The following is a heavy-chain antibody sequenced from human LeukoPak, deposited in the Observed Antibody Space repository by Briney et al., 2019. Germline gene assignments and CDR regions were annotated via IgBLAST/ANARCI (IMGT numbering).Heavy chain of an antibody. J-gene: IGHJ6*03. CDR3: ARGRGSSRENYMDV. CDR1: GFTFDDYA. Sequence: GGSLRLSCAVSGFTFDDYAMHWVRQVPGKGLEWVSGINWNSDSIGYADSVKGRFTTSRDNAKNSLYLQMNSLRAEDTAVYYCARGRGSSRENYMDVWGKGTTVTISS. V-gene: IGHV3-9*01. CDR2: INWNSDSI. D-gene: IGHD2-2*01.